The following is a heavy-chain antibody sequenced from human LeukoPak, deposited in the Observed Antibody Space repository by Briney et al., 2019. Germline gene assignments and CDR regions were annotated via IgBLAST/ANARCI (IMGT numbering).Heavy chain of an antibody. Sequence: GASVKVSCKASGYTFTSYSMNWVRQAPGQGLEWVGWINTNTGNPTYAQGFTGRFVFSLDTSVSTAYLQISSLKAEDTAVYYCASGFSVMDVWGKGTTVTVSS. CDR3: ASGFSVMDV. D-gene: IGHD3-10*01. J-gene: IGHJ6*04. CDR1: GYTFTSYS. CDR2: INTNTGNP. V-gene: IGHV7-4-1*02.